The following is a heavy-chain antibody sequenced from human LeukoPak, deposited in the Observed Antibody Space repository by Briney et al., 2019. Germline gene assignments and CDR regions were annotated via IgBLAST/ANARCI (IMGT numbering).Heavy chain of an antibody. D-gene: IGHD2-15*01. Sequence: GASVKVSCKASGYTFTSYGISWVRQAPGQGLEWMGWIRAYIGNTNYAQKLQGRVTITTDTSTSTAYMELRSLRSDDTAVYYCARENQDIVVVVAATGYFDYWGQGTLVTVSS. CDR1: GYTFTSYG. J-gene: IGHJ4*02. V-gene: IGHV1-18*01. CDR3: ARENQDIVVVVAATGYFDY. CDR2: IRAYIGNT.